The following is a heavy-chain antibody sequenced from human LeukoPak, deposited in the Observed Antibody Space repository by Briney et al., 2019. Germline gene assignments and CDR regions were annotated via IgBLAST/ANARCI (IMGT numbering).Heavy chain of an antibody. CDR2: INHSGST. Sequence: SETLSLTCAVYGGSFSGYYWSWIRQPPGKGLEWIGEINHSGSTNYNPSLKSRVTISVDTSKNQFSLKLSSVTAADTAVYYCARGDRNIVVVPAAITATIAARQSFDYWGQGTLVTVSS. D-gene: IGHD2-2*02. CDR1: GGSFSGYY. J-gene: IGHJ4*02. V-gene: IGHV4-34*01. CDR3: ARGDRNIVVVPAAITATIAARQSFDY.